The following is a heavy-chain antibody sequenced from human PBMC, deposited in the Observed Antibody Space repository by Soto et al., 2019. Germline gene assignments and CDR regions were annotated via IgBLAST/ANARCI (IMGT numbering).Heavy chain of an antibody. CDR3: ARDDHSNYYYGMDV. CDR2: ISSSSYI. V-gene: IGHV3-21*01. J-gene: IGHJ6*02. D-gene: IGHD4-4*01. CDR1: GFTFSSYS. Sequence: PVGSLRLSCAASGFTFSSYSMNWVRQAPGKGLEWVSSISSSSYIYYADSVKGRFTISRDNAKNSLYLQMNSLRAEDTAVYYCARDDHSNYYYGMDVWGQGTTVTVSS.